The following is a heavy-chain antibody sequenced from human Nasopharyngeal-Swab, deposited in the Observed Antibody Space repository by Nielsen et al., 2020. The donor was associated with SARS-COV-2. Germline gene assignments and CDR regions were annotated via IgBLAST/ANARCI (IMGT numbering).Heavy chain of an antibody. Sequence: GGSLTLSCAASGISVSGNYMNWVRQAPAMGLEWVSVVHSGCSTFYADSVKGRFTISRDNSKNTLYLQMNNLRPEDTAMYYCASPVLGVVSDAFDIWGQGTMVTVSS. CDR3: ASPVLGVVSDAFDI. J-gene: IGHJ3*02. CDR2: VHSGCST. CDR1: GISVSGNY. V-gene: IGHV3-53*01. D-gene: IGHD3-3*01.